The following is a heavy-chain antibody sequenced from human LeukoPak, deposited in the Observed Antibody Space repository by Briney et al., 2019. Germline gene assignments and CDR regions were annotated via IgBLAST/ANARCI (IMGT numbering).Heavy chain of an antibody. D-gene: IGHD3-9*01. CDR3: AKGPSPRYFDWLSPDV. CDR1: GFTFSSYG. V-gene: IGHV3-30*02. Sequence: PGGSLRLSCAASGFTFSSYGMHWVRQAPGKGLEWVAFIRYDGSNKYYADSVKGRFTISRDNSKNTLYLQMNSLRAEDTAVYYCAKGPSPRYFDWLSPDVWGQGTLVTVSS. J-gene: IGHJ4*02. CDR2: IRYDGSNK.